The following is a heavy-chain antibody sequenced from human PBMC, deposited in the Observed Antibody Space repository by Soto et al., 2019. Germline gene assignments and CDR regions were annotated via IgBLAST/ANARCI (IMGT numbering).Heavy chain of an antibody. CDR3: ARESRTWVDGVIGPGDY. D-gene: IGHD3-10*01. CDR1: GYIFTNND. V-gene: IGHV1-18*01. Sequence: QVQFVQSGAEVKEPGDSVKVSCRASGYIFTNNDITWVRQAPGQGLEWMGWIRVRNGDTHYAPKFRGRVTVTRDTSTSTAYMELRSLRSDDTAVYYCARESRTWVDGVIGPGDYWGQGTLVTASS. CDR2: IRVRNGDT. J-gene: IGHJ4*02.